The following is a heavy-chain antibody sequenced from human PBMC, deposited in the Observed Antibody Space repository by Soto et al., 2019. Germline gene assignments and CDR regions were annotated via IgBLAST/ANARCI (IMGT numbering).Heavy chain of an antibody. J-gene: IGHJ4*02. CDR1: GFTFISYG. CDR3: AKDSVPYDY. CDR2: ISYDGSNK. Sequence: QVQLVESGGGVVQPGRSLRLSCAASGFTFISYGMHWVRQAPGKGLEWVAVISYDGSNKYYADSVKGRFTISRDNSKNPLYLQMNILRAEVTAVYYCAKDSVPYDYWGQGTLVTVSS. V-gene: IGHV3-30*18. D-gene: IGHD2-2*01.